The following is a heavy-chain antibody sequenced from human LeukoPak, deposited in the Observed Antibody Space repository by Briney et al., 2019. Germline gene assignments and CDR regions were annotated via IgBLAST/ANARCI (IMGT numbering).Heavy chain of an antibody. CDR1: GFMFRSYS. D-gene: IGHD3-10*01. V-gene: IGHV3-21*04. Sequence: GGSLRLSCAASGFMFRSYSMNWVRQSRGKGLEWVSSITRKSESIYYADSVKGRFTISRDNAKNSLYLQMNSLRAEDTAVYYCARDRKAMVRGVTLNWFDPWGQGTLVTVSS. J-gene: IGHJ5*02. CDR3: ARDRKAMVRGVTLNWFDP. CDR2: ITRKSESI.